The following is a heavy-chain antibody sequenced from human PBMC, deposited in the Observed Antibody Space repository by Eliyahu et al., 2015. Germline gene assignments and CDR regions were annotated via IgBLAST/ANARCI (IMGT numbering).Heavy chain of an antibody. V-gene: IGHV1-18*01. CDR1: XYXFTSHD. Sequence: QVQLLQSGPEVKKPGASVKVSCKTSXYXFTSHDISWVRQAPGQGLEWMGWISPENGNTNYIQKFQGRVTMTTDTPTSTAYLELRSLTPDDTAVYYCARNSMVRGIIXWFDPWGQGTLVTVSS. J-gene: IGHJ5*02. CDR3: ARNSMVRGIIXWFDP. CDR2: ISPENGNT. D-gene: IGHD3-10*01.